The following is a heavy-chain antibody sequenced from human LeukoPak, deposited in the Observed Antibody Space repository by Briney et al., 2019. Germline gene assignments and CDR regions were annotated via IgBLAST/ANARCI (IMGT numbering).Heavy chain of an antibody. J-gene: IGHJ4*02. V-gene: IGHV3-30-3*01. Sequence: GGSLRLSCTASGFTFTTYAMHWVRQAPGKGLEWLAVISYDGTSDYYADSVKGRFTISRDNSKNSLYLQMNSLRAEDTAVYYCARDRIYGDYAFDYWGQGTLVTVSS. CDR2: ISYDGTSD. CDR1: GFTFTTYA. D-gene: IGHD4-17*01. CDR3: ARDRIYGDYAFDY.